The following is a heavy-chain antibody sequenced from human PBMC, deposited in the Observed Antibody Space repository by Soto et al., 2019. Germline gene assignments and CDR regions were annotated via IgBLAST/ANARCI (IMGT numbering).Heavy chain of an antibody. CDR2: IYYSGST. D-gene: IGHD3-22*01. CDR1: GGSISSGDYY. V-gene: IGHV4-30-4*02. CDR3: ASSGVPDDSSGSYPPFDY. J-gene: IGHJ4*02. Sequence: SDTLSLTCTVSGGSISSGDYYWSWIRQPPGKGLEWIGYIYYSGSTYYNPSLKSRVTISVDTSKNQFSLKLSSVTAADTAVYYCASSGVPDDSSGSYPPFDYWGQGTLVTV.